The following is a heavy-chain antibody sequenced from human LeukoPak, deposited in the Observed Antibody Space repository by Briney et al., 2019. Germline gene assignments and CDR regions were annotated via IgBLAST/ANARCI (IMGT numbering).Heavy chain of an antibody. CDR2: ISGRGDST. V-gene: IGHV3-23*01. CDR1: GSTFSSFA. D-gene: IGHD3-22*01. CDR3: AKALFDSSGYYYAY. J-gene: IGHJ4*02. Sequence: GGSLRLSCAASGSTFSSFAMTWVRQAPGKGLEWVSAISGRGDSTYYADSVKGRFTISRGNSKNTLFLQVKSLRAEDTAVYYCAKALFDSSGYYYAYWGQGTLVTVSS.